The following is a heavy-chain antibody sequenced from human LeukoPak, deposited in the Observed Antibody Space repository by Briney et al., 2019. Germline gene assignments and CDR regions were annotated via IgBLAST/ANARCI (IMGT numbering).Heavy chain of an antibody. V-gene: IGHV3-48*03. J-gene: IGHJ4*02. D-gene: IGHD3-22*01. Sequence: GGSLRLSCAASGFTFSSYEMNWVRQAPGKGLEWVSYISSSGSTIYYADSVKGRFTISRDNAKNSLYLQMNSLRAEDTAVYYCARDYRPYYYDSSGYYYWGQGTLVTVSS. CDR1: GFTFSSYE. CDR3: ARDYRPYYYDSSGYYY. CDR2: ISSSGSTI.